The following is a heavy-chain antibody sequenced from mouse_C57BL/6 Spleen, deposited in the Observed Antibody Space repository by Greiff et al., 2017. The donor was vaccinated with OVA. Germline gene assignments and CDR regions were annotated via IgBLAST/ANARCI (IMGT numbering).Heavy chain of an antibody. D-gene: IGHD1-1*01. CDR2: ISSGSSTF. CDR1: GFTFSDYG. CDR3: ARPIYYDGSSYAMDY. V-gene: IGHV5-17*01. J-gene: IGHJ4*01. Sequence: EVMLMESGGGLVQPGGSLKLSCAASGFTFSDYGMHWVRQAPEKGLEWVAYISSGSSTFYYADTVTGRFTISRDNANNTLFLQRTSLRSEDTAMYYCARPIYYDGSSYAMDYWGQGTSVTVSS.